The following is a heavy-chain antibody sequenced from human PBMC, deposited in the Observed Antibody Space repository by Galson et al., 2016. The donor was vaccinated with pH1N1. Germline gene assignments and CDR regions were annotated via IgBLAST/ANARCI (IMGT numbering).Heavy chain of an antibody. CDR2: IDPSDGTT. Sequence: SVKVSCKASGYSVTRYYMHWVRQAPGQGLEWMGIIDPSDGTTTYSQKFQGRITMTRDTPTNTVYMELRSLTSDDTAVYYCARRYYCYYWGQGTRITVSS. CDR3: ARRYYCYY. CDR1: GYSVTRYY. J-gene: IGHJ4*02. V-gene: IGHV1-46*01.